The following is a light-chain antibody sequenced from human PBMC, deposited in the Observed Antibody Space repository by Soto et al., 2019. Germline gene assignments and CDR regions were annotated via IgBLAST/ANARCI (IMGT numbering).Light chain of an antibody. Sequence: DIQMTQSPSSLSASVGDRVTITCRASQSISSYLNWYQQKPGKAPKLLIYAASSLQSGVPSRFSGSGSGTDFTLPISGLQPEDFVTYYCQQSYSTPLTLGGGTKVEIK. V-gene: IGKV1-39*01. CDR2: AAS. CDR1: QSISSY. J-gene: IGKJ4*01. CDR3: QQSYSTPLT.